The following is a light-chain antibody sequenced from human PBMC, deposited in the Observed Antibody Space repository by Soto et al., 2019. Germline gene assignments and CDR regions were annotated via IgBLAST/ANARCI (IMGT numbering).Light chain of an antibody. CDR2: DAS. J-gene: IGKJ1*01. Sequence: DIEMTQSPSTLSASVGDRVTITCRAGQSISSWLAWYQQKPGKAPKPLIYDASSLESGVPSRFSGSGSGTEFTLTISSLQPDDFATYYCQQYNSYSRTFGQGTKV. CDR3: QQYNSYSRT. V-gene: IGKV1-5*01. CDR1: QSISSW.